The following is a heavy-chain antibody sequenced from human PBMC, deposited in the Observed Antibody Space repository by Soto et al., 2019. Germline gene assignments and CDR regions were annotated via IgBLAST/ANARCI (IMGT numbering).Heavy chain of an antibody. Sequence: PSETLSLTCTVAGGSLSSYYWSWIRQPPGKGLEWIGFIYNSGSTNYNPSLKSRVTISMDTSRNQFSLILSSVTAADTAVYYCARAPYGSGTKPYYFDYWGQGTLVTVSS. CDR3: ARAPYGSGTKPYYFDY. D-gene: IGHD3-10*01. CDR1: GGSLSSYY. V-gene: IGHV4-59*01. J-gene: IGHJ4*02. CDR2: IYNSGST.